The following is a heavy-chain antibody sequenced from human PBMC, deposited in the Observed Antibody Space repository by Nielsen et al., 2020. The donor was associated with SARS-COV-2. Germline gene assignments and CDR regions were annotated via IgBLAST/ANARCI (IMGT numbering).Heavy chain of an antibody. CDR2: VSHSGSI. Sequence: SETLSLTCAVSGGSVSSNDWWTWVRQSPGTGLEWIGEVSHSGSINYNPSLKSRVTLSMDKSKGQFSLRLTSVSAADTAVYFCARGDLVVVPSPILGLGPFFYYFYLDVWGKGTTVIVSS. V-gene: IGHV4-4*02. CDR1: GGSVSSNDW. CDR3: ARGDLVVVPSPILGLGPFFYYFYLDV. J-gene: IGHJ6*03. D-gene: IGHD2-2*01.